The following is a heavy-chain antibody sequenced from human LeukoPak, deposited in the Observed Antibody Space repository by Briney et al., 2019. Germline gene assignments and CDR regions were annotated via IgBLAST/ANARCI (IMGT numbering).Heavy chain of an antibody. CDR1: GGSFSDYY. J-gene: IGHJ4*02. CDR3: ARAIRFLEWLSN. Sequence: PSETLSLTCTVYGGSFSDYYWSWIRQPPGKGLEWVGEISHRGSTNYSPSLKSRVTISGDTSKNQFSLKLSSVTAADTAVYYCARAIRFLEWLSNWGLGTLVTVSS. V-gene: IGHV4-34*01. D-gene: IGHD3-3*01. CDR2: ISHRGST.